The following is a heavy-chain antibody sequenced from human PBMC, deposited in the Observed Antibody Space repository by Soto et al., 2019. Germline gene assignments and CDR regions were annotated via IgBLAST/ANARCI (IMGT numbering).Heavy chain of an antibody. CDR3: ARPGYCSGGSCYEDCFDP. Sequence: EVQLVQSGAEVKKPGESLRISCKGSGYSFTSYWISWVRQMPGKGLEWMGRIDPSDSYTNYSPSFQGHVTISADKSISTAYLQWSSLKASDTAMYYCARPGYCSGGSCYEDCFDPWGQGTLVTVSS. V-gene: IGHV5-10-1*01. D-gene: IGHD2-15*01. J-gene: IGHJ5*02. CDR1: GYSFTSYW. CDR2: IDPSDSYT.